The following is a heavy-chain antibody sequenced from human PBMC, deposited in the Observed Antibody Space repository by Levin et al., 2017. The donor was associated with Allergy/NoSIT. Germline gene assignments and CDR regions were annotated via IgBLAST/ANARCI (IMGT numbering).Heavy chain of an antibody. D-gene: IGHD3-22*01. CDR3: AKVPYFFDSSGSYYLEYFQH. CDR2: ISHRGGTT. Sequence: GESLKISCAASGFTFSDYAMSWVRQAPGKGLEWVASISHRGGTTFYADSVKGRFTISRDNSKSTLFLQMHSLRAEDTAVYYCAKVPYFFDSSGSYYLEYFQHWGQGTLVTVSS. V-gene: IGHV3-23*01. CDR1: GFTFSDYA. J-gene: IGHJ1*01.